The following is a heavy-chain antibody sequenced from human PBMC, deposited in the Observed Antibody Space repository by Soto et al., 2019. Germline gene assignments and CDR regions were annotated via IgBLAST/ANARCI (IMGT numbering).Heavy chain of an antibody. CDR3: ARGLLTSGIVGWFDP. V-gene: IGHV3-23*01. CDR1: GFTFSSFA. Sequence: EVQVLESGGGLVQPGGSLRLSCDASGFTFSSFAMGWFRQAPGKGLEWVSSISGSGDNTYYADSVKGRFTISRDNSKNTLYLQMNSLRAADTAVYYCARGLLTSGIVGWFDPWGQGTLATVSS. D-gene: IGHD6-19*01. J-gene: IGHJ5*02. CDR2: ISGSGDNT.